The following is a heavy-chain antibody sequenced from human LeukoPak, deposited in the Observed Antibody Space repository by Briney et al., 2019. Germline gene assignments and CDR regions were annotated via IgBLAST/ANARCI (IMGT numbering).Heavy chain of an antibody. CDR2: IIPIFGTA. CDR1: GGTFSSYA. Sequence: SVKVSCKASGGTFSSYAISWVRQAPGQGLEWMGGIIPIFGTANYAQKFQGRVTITADKSTSTAYMELSSLRSEDTAVYNCARDHRDVLLWFGESWFDPWGQGTLVTVSS. J-gene: IGHJ5*02. CDR3: ARDHRDVLLWFGESWFDP. V-gene: IGHV1-69*06. D-gene: IGHD3-10*01.